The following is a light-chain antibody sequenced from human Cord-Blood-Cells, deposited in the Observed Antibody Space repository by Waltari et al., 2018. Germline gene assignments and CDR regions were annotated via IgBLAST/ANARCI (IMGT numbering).Light chain of an antibody. CDR2: AAS. V-gene: IGKV1-39*01. J-gene: IGKJ3*01. CDR3: QQSYSTPRLT. Sequence: QMTQSPSSLSASVGDRVTITCRASQSISSYLNWYQQKPGKAPKLLIYAASSLQSGVPSRFSGSGSGTDFTLTISSLQPEDFATYYCQQSYSTPRLTFGPGTKVDIK. CDR1: QSISSY.